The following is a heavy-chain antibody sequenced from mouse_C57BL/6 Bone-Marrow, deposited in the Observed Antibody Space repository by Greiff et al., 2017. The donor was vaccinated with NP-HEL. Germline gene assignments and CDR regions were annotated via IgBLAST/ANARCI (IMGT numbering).Heavy chain of an antibody. V-gene: IGHV5-9-1*02. J-gene: IGHJ3*01. D-gene: IGHD1-1*01. CDR3: TTQIPDYYGSSLAWFAY. CDR2: ISSGGDYI. Sequence: EVMLVESGEGLVKPGGSLKLSCAASGFTFSSYAMSWVRQTPEKRLEWVAYISSGGDYIYYADTVKGRFTISRDNARNTLYLQMSSLKSEDTAMYYWTTQIPDYYGSSLAWFAYWGQGTLVTVSA. CDR1: GFTFSSYA.